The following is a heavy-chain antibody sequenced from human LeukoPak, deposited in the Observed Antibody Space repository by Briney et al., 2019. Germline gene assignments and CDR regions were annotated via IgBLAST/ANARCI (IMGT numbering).Heavy chain of an antibody. Sequence: GGSLRLSCAASGFTFSSYGMHWVRQAPGKGLEWVAVISYDGSNKYYADSVKGRFTISRDNYQNTLYLQMNTLRDEDTPLYYSAQDASRPVVVIVNWFAPWGQGTLVTVSS. CDR2: ISYDGSNK. D-gene: IGHD3-22*01. CDR1: GFTFSSYG. V-gene: IGHV3-30*18. CDR3: AQDASRPVVVIVNWFAP. J-gene: IGHJ5*02.